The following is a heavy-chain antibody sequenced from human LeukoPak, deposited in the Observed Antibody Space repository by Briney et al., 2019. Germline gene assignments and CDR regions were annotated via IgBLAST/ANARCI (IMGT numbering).Heavy chain of an antibody. D-gene: IGHD4-17*01. Sequence: PSETLSLTCFVTGGSISYYYWSWIRQPAGKGLEWIGRLYTSGSTDYNPSLKSRVTMSVDTSKNQFSLKLRSVTAADTAVYYCARGPVTTLFDYWGQGPLVTVSS. CDR3: ARGPVTTLFDY. V-gene: IGHV4-4*07. CDR2: LYTSGST. J-gene: IGHJ4*02. CDR1: GGSISYYY.